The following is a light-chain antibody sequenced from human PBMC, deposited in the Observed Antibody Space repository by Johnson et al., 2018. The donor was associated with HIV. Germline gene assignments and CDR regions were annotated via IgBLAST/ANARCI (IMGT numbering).Light chain of an antibody. CDR2: DNN. V-gene: IGLV1-51*01. J-gene: IGLJ1*01. Sequence: QSVLTQPPSVSAAPGQKVTISCSGSSSNIGNNYVSWYQQLPGTAPKLLIYDNNKRPSGIPDRFSGSKSGTSATLGITGLQTGAEADYYGGMWDSGLSASVFGAGSKVTF. CDR1: SSNIGNNY. CDR3: GMWDSGLSASV.